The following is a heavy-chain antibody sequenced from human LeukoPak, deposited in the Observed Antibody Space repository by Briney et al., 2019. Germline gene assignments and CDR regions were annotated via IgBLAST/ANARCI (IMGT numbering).Heavy chain of an antibody. D-gene: IGHD3-22*01. Sequence: GGSLGLSCVASGFTFSNYAMGWLRQAPGKGLEWVSGMSGGGATTSYADSVKGRFTISRDNSENTVYLQMNSLRAEDTALYYCAKSVSLIVVAGGYFDYWGQGTLVTVSS. CDR3: AKSVSLIVVAGGYFDY. CDR1: GFTFSNYA. CDR2: MSGGGATT. V-gene: IGHV3-23*01. J-gene: IGHJ4*02.